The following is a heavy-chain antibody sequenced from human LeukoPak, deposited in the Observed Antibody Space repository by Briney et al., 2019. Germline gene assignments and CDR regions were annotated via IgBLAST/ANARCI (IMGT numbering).Heavy chain of an antibody. V-gene: IGHV3-15*01. CDR2: IRSKAAGEAT. CDR3: ATSEVLDAFDI. CDR1: GFTFSNVW. Sequence: GGSLRLSCAASGFTFSNVWMSWVRQVPGKGLEWVGRIRSKAAGEATHYAAPVKGRFTISRDDSKNTLYLQMNNLKTEDAAVYYCATSEVLDAFDIWGQGTTITVSS. J-gene: IGHJ3*02.